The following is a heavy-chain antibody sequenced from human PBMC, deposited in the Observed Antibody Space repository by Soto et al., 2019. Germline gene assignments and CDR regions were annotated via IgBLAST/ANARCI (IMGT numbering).Heavy chain of an antibody. V-gene: IGHV6-1*01. Sequence: PSQTLSLTCAISGDSVSSNSAAWNWITQSPSRGREWLGRTYYRSKWYNDDAVSVKSRITINPDTSKNQFSLQLNSVTPEDTAVYYCARDTVALGAMVPYYYYGMDVWGQGTTVTVSS. CDR3: ARDTVALGAMVPYYYYGMDV. CDR1: GDSVSSNSAA. J-gene: IGHJ6*02. CDR2: TYYRSKWYN. D-gene: IGHD5-18*01.